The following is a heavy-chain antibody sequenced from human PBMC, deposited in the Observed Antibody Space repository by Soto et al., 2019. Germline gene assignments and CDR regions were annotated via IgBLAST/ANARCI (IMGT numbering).Heavy chain of an antibody. Sequence: ASVKVSCKASGYTFTGYYMHWVRQAPGQWLEWMGWINPNSGGTNYAQKFQGWVTMTRDTSISTAYMELSRLRSDDTAVYYCARGGDILTGYLSDYYFDYWGQGTLVTVSS. CDR1: GYTFTGYY. CDR3: ARGGDILTGYLSDYYFDY. J-gene: IGHJ4*02. V-gene: IGHV1-2*04. D-gene: IGHD3-9*01. CDR2: INPNSGGT.